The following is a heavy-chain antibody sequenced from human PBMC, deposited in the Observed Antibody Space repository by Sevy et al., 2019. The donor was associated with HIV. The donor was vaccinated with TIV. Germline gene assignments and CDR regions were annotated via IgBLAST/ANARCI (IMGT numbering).Heavy chain of an antibody. CDR1: GFTFSSYA. CDR2: ISYDGSNK. Sequence: GGSLRLSCAASGFTFSSYAMHWVRQAPGKGLEWVAVISYDGSNKYYADSVKGRFTISRDNSKNTLYLQMNSLRAEDTAVYYCAREGRLGYDYWGQGTLVTVSS. J-gene: IGHJ4*02. CDR3: AREGRLGYDY. V-gene: IGHV3-30*04. D-gene: IGHD7-27*01.